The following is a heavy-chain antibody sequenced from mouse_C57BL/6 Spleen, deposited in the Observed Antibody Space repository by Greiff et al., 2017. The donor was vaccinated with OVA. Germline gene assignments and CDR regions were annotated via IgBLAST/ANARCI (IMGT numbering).Heavy chain of an antibody. J-gene: IGHJ2*01. CDR2: ISSGSSTI. CDR3: ARSYYYGSSWDYYFDY. Sequence: EVKLMESGGGLVKPGGSLKLSCAASGFTFSDYGMHWVRQAPEKGLEWVAYISSGSSTIYYADTVKGRFTISRDNAKNTLFLQMTSLRSEDTAMYYCARSYYYGSSWDYYFDYWGQGTTLTVSS. CDR1: GFTFSDYG. V-gene: IGHV5-17*01. D-gene: IGHD1-1*01.